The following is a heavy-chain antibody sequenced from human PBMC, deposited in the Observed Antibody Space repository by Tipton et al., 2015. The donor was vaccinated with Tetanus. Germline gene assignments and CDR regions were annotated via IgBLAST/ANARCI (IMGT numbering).Heavy chain of an antibody. J-gene: IGHJ4*02. CDR1: GYAFSSYD. CDR2: MDPSTGRA. Sequence: QVQLVQSGAEVREPGASVKVSCKASGYAFSSYDLNWVRQATGQGLEWLGYMDPSTGRATYGQKFQGRVTMTSDISITTAYMELKNLRSDDAAVYYCARGDLGFGESLDHLYDYWGQGTLVTVSS. V-gene: IGHV1-8*01. D-gene: IGHD3-10*01. CDR3: ARGDLGFGESLDHLYDY.